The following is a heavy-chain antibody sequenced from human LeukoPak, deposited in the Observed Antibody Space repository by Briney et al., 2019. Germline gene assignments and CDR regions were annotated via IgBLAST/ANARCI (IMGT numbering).Heavy chain of an antibody. D-gene: IGHD6-19*01. V-gene: IGHV3-23*01. Sequence: GGSLRLSCAASGFTFNSYAMSWVRQAPGKGLEWVSAISGSGGSTYYADSVKGRFTISRDNSKNTLYLQMNSLRAEDTAVYYCAKDFLIAVAGTIDYWGQGTLVTVSS. CDR3: AKDFLIAVAGTIDY. CDR1: GFTFNSYA. J-gene: IGHJ4*02. CDR2: ISGSGGST.